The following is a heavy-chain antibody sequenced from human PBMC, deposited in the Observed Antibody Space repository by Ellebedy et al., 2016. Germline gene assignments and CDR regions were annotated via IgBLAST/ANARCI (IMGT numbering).Heavy chain of an antibody. CDR1: GGSISGGGSY. V-gene: IGHV4-31*03. J-gene: IGHJ4*02. Sequence: SETLSLTCTVSGGSISGGGSYWSWIRQHPGKGLEWIGYIYYSGSTYYNPSLKSRVTISVDTSKNQFSLKVSSVTAADTAVYHCARARSGYDQAHHFDYWGQGTLVTVSS. D-gene: IGHD5-12*01. CDR2: IYYSGST. CDR3: ARARSGYDQAHHFDY.